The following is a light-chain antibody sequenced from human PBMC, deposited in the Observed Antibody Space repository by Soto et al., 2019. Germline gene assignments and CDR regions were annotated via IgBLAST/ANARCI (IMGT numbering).Light chain of an antibody. CDR2: WAS. V-gene: IGKV4-1*01. Sequence: DIVMTQSPDSLAVSLGERATINCKSSQSVLYSSNNKNYLAWYRQKPGQPPKLLIYWASTRESRVPDRLSGSGSGTDFTLTISSLQAEDVAVYYCQQYYRPWTFGQGTKLAIK. CDR3: QQYYRPWT. J-gene: IGKJ1*01. CDR1: QSVLYSSNNKNY.